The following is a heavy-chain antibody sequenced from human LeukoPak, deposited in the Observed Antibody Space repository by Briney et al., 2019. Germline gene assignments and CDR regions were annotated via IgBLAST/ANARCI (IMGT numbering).Heavy chain of an antibody. CDR2: ISGSGGST. D-gene: IGHD1-20*01. CDR3: AKAPRYNWNSGLGY. Sequence: GGSLRLSCAASGFTSSSYGMSWVRQAPGKGLEWVSAISGSGGSTYYADSVKGRFTISRDNSKNTLYLQMNSLRAEDTAVYYCAKAPRYNWNSGLGYWGQGTLVTVSS. J-gene: IGHJ4*02. CDR1: GFTSSSYG. V-gene: IGHV3-23*01.